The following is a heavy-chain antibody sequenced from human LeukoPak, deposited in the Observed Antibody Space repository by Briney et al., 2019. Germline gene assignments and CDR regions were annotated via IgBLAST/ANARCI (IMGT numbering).Heavy chain of an antibody. CDR2: ISGSGGST. Sequence: GGTLRLSCAASGFTFSSYAMSWVRQAPGKGLEWVSAISGSGGSTYYADSVKGRFTISRDNSKNTLYLQMNSLRAEDTAVYYCAKLPYFDWLSYFDYWGQGTLVTVSS. J-gene: IGHJ4*02. D-gene: IGHD3-9*01. V-gene: IGHV3-23*01. CDR3: AKLPYFDWLSYFDY. CDR1: GFTFSSYA.